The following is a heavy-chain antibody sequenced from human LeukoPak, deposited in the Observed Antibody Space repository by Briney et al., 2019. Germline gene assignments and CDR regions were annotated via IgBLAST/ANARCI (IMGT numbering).Heavy chain of an antibody. V-gene: IGHV3-21*01. J-gene: IGHJ6*02. CDR3: ARPIKPKGPKPNGMDV. Sequence: PGGSLRLSCAASGFTFSSYSMTWVRQAPGKGLEWVSSISSSSSYIYYADSVKGRFTISRDNAKNSLYLQMNSLRAEDTAVYYCARPIKPKGPKPNGMDVWGQGTTVTVSS. CDR2: ISSSSSYI. CDR1: GFTFSSYS.